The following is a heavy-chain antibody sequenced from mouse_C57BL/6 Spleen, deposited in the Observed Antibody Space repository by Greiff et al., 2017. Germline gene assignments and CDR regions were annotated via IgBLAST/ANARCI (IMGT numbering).Heavy chain of an antibody. J-gene: IGHJ2*01. CDR3: ARDALCDEYDALFDY. CDR1: GYAFSSYW. CDR2: IYPGDGDT. V-gene: IGHV1-80*01. D-gene: IGHD2-4*01. Sequence: QVQLQQSGAELVKPGASVKISCKASGYAFSSYWMNWVKQRPGKGLEWFGQIYPGDGDTNYNGKFKGKATLTADKSSSTAYMQLSSLTSEDSAVYFCARDALCDEYDALFDYWGQGTTLTVSS.